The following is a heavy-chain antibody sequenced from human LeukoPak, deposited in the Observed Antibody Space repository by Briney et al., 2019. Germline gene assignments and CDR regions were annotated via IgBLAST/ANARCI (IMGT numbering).Heavy chain of an antibody. Sequence: PGGSLRLSCAASGFTFSSYAMHWVRQAPGKGLEWVAVISYDGSNKYYADSVKGRFTISRDNSKNTLYLQMNSLRAEAPAVYYCARSPTYASGWYFASWGQGPLATVSS. J-gene: IGHJ4*02. V-gene: IGHV3-30*04. CDR1: GFTFSSYA. CDR3: ARSPTYASGWYFAS. CDR2: ISYDGSNK. D-gene: IGHD6-19*01.